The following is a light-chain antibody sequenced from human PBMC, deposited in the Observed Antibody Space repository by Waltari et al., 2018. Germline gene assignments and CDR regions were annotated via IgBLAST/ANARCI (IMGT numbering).Light chain of an antibody. CDR1: QSISNW. Sequence: DIQLSQSASNLSASVGERVTITCRASQSISNWLAWYQQKPGKAPNLLIYKASNLKSGVPSRFSGSGSGTEFTLTINSLQPADFATYYCQQYNTYSSFGQGTKLEIK. J-gene: IGKJ2*01. CDR2: KAS. CDR3: QQYNTYSS. V-gene: IGKV1-5*03.